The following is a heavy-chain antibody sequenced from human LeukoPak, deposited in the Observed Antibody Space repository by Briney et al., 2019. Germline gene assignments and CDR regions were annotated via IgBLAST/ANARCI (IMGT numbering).Heavy chain of an antibody. V-gene: IGHV4-61*01. D-gene: IGHD5-12*01. CDR1: GDPITISSNYK. Sequence: SETLSLTCTVSGDPITISSNYKWTWLRQSPRKGLAWIGYVYYSGSTNYNPSLQSRVTISVDTSKNQFSLKLTSVTAADTAVYYCVREYSAFDHWGQGILVTVSS. J-gene: IGHJ4*02. CDR3: VREYSAFDH. CDR2: VYYSGST.